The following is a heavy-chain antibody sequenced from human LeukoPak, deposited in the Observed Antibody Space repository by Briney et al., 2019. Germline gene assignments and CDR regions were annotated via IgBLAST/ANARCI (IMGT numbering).Heavy chain of an antibody. V-gene: IGHV1-69*05. CDR1: GGTFSSYA. D-gene: IGHD2-2*01. Sequence: SVKVSCKASGGTFSSYAISWVRQAPGQGLEWMGGIIPIFGTANYAQKFQGRVTITTDESTSTAYMELSSLRSEDTAVYYCARPLGYCSSTSCYLMLGYWGQGTLVTVSS. J-gene: IGHJ4*02. CDR2: IIPIFGTA. CDR3: ARPLGYCSSTSCYLMLGY.